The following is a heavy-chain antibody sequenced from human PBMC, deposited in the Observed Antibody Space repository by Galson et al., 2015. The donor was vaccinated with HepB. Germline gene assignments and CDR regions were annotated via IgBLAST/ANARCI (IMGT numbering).Heavy chain of an antibody. D-gene: IGHD4-23*01. CDR2: ISSSSSTI. V-gene: IGHV3-48*02. Sequence: SLRLSCAASGFTFSSYSMNWVRQAPGKGLEWVSYISSSSSTIYYADSVKGRFTISRDNAKNPLYLQMNSLRDEDTAVYYCARGPDYGGNPNWYFDLWGRGTLVTVSS. CDR3: ARGPDYGGNPNWYFDL. CDR1: GFTFSSYS. J-gene: IGHJ2*01.